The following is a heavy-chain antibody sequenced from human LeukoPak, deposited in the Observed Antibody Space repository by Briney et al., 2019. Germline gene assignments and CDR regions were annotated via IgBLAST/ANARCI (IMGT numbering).Heavy chain of an antibody. CDR3: ARVRGMVGGGYFDY. CDR2: ISAYNGNT. CDR1: GYTFTSYA. D-gene: IGHD4-23*01. V-gene: IGHV1-18*01. Sequence: ASVKVSCKASGYTFTSYAMHWVRQAPGQRLEWMGWISAYNGNTNYAQKLQGRVTMTTDTSTSTAYMELRSLRSDDTAVYYCARVRGMVGGGYFDYWGQGTLVTVSS. J-gene: IGHJ4*02.